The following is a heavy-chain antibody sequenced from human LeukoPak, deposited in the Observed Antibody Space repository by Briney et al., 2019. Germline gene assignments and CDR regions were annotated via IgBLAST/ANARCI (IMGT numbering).Heavy chain of an antibody. CDR2: INPSGGST. Sequence: GASVKVSCKASGYTFTSYYMHWVRQAPGQGLEWMGIINPSGGSTRYAQKFQGRVTMTRDMSTSTVYMELSSLRSEDTAVYHCARVATRGLIRSGYSYGYYYYYMDVWGKGTTVTVSS. J-gene: IGHJ6*03. D-gene: IGHD5-18*01. V-gene: IGHV1-46*01. CDR3: ARVATRGLIRSGYSYGYYYYYMDV. CDR1: GYTFTSYY.